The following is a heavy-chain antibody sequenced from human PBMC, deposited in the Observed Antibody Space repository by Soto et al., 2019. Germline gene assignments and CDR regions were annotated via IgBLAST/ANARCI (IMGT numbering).Heavy chain of an antibody. CDR3: ASRYGGALDY. CDR2: IYYSGST. Sequence: PSETLSLTCAVSGGSISSSNWWSWVRQPPGKGLEWIGYIYYSGSTSYNPSLKSRVTISVDTSKNQFSLKLSSVTAADTAVYYCASRYGGALDYWGQGTLVTVSS. J-gene: IGHJ4*02. V-gene: IGHV4-4*02. D-gene: IGHD4-17*01. CDR1: GGSISSSNW.